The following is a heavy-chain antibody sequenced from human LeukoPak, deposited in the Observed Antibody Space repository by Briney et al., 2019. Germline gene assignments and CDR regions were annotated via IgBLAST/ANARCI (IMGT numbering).Heavy chain of an antibody. D-gene: IGHD6-13*01. V-gene: IGHV4-59*01. CDR3: TRVYYSNSYDYWYFDL. CDR2: IFYSGST. Sequence: SETLSLTCAVYGGSFSGYYWSWIRQPPGKGLEWIGYIFYSGSTNYNPSLKSRVTISVDTSKNQFSLKLSSVTAADTAVYYCTRVYYSNSYDYWYFDLWGRGTLVTVSS. J-gene: IGHJ2*01. CDR1: GGSFSGYY.